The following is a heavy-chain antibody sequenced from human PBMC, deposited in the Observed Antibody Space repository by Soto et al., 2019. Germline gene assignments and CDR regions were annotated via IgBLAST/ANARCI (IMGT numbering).Heavy chain of an antibody. Sequence: ETLSLTCAVYGGSFSGYYWSWIRQPPGKGLEWIGEINHSGSINYNPSLKSRVTISVDTSKNQFSRRLSSVTAADTAVYYCARGALTDYDSSGYYHAPCNSWGQGTLVTVPS. D-gene: IGHD3-22*01. V-gene: IGHV4-34*01. CDR1: GGSFSGYY. CDR2: INHSGSI. J-gene: IGHJ4*02. CDR3: ARGALTDYDSSGYYHAPCNS.